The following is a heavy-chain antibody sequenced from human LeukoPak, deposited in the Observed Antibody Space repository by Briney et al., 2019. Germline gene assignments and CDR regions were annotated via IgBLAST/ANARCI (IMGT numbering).Heavy chain of an antibody. J-gene: IGHJ6*03. Sequence: SETLSLTCTVSGGSISSYYWSWIRQPAGKGLEWIGRIYPSGSTNYNPSLKSRVTMSVDTSKNQFSLKLSSVTAADTAVYYCARDKYCSGGSCYSVYYYMDVWGKGTTVTVYS. CDR3: ARDKYCSGGSCYSVYYYMDV. CDR2: IYPSGST. CDR1: GGSISSYY. V-gene: IGHV4-4*07. D-gene: IGHD2-15*01.